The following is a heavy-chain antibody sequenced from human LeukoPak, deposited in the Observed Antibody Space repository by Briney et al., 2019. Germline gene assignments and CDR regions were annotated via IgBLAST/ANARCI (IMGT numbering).Heavy chain of an antibody. J-gene: IGHJ4*02. V-gene: IGHV4-59*02. CDR1: GGSVSTYF. CDR2: MDYSGTT. Sequence: PSETLSLTCTVSGGSVSTYFWSWIRQPPGKGLEWIAYMDYSGTTNYNPSLRSRVTISIDTSKNQSSLSLSSVTAADTAVYYCVRDIRFIGATHYFDYWGQGTLVTVSS. D-gene: IGHD1-26*01. CDR3: VRDIRFIGATHYFDY.